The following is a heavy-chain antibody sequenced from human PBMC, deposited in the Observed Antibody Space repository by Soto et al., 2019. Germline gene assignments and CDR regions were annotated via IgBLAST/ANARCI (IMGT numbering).Heavy chain of an antibody. D-gene: IGHD3-9*01. V-gene: IGHV3-7*03. J-gene: IGHJ4*02. Sequence: GGSLRLSCAASGFTFSSYWMSWVRQAPGKGLEWVANIKQDGSEKYYVDSVKGRFTISRDNAKNSLYLQMNSLRAEDTAVYYCARDAGSDILTGYYGIDYWGQGTLVTVS. CDR3: ARDAGSDILTGYYGIDY. CDR2: IKQDGSEK. CDR1: GFTFSSYW.